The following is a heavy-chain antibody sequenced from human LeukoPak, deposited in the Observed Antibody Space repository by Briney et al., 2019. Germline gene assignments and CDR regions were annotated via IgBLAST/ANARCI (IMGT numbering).Heavy chain of an antibody. J-gene: IGHJ4*02. V-gene: IGHV3-7*01. CDR1: GFTFSKYW. CDR2: IMKDGSVK. CDR3: ARNLDYHALDF. D-gene: IGHD3/OR15-3a*01. Sequence: GGSLRLSCAASGFTFSKYWMTWVRQAPGKGLEWLADIMKDGSVKDYLDSVEGRFTISRDNTKNSLFLQMNGMRAEDTAVYYCARNLDYHALDFWGQGTPVTVSS.